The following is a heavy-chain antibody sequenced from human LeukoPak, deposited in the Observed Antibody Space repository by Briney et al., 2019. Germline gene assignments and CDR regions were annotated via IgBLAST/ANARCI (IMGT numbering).Heavy chain of an antibody. J-gene: IGHJ4*02. V-gene: IGHV3-9*03. CDR3: AKDSVLGRYDFWSGYFDY. CDR1: GFTFDDYA. D-gene: IGHD3-3*01. Sequence: SRSLRLSCAGSGFTFDDYAMHWVRQAPGKGLEWVSGISWNSGSIGYADSVKGRFTISRDNAKNSLYLQMNSLRAEDMALYYCAKDSVLGRYDFWSGYFDYWGQGTLVTVSS. CDR2: ISWNSGSI.